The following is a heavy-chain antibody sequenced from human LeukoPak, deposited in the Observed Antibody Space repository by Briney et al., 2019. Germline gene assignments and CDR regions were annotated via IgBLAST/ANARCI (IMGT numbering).Heavy chain of an antibody. CDR3: ARGSRGMFDY. CDR2: IYYSGST. J-gene: IGHJ4*02. V-gene: IGHV4-39*01. CDR1: GGSISSSSYY. D-gene: IGHD3-16*01. Sequence: PETLSLTCTASGGSISSSSYYWGWIRQPPGKGLEWIGSIYYSGSTYYNPSLKSRVTISVDTSKNQVSLKLSSVTAADTAVYYCARGSRGMFDYWGQGTLVTVSS.